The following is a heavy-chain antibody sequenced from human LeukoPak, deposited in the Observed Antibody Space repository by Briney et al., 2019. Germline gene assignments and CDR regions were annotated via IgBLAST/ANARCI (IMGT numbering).Heavy chain of an antibody. CDR3: ARFYGSGIRWFDP. V-gene: IGHV3-21*01. CDR2: ISIRSRYI. CDR1: RFTFSSYN. D-gene: IGHD3-10*01. Sequence: GLSLRLPCAASRFTFSSYNINWVREAPVQGHESVSSISIRSRYIYYADSVKGRFTISRDNAKNSLYPQMNSLRAEDTAVYYCARFYGSGIRWFDPWGQGTLVTVSS. J-gene: IGHJ5*02.